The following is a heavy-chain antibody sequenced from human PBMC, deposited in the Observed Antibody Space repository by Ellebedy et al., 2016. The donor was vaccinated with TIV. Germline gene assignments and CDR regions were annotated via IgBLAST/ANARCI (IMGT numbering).Heavy chain of an antibody. CDR2: IIPIFGTA. CDR3: ARDYAHSSSWYY. D-gene: IGHD6-13*01. V-gene: IGHV1-69*06. CDR1: GGTFSSYA. Sequence: SVKVSCXASGGTFSSYAISWVRQAPGQGLEWMGGIIPIFGTANYAQKFQGRVTITADKSTSTAYMELSSLRSEDTAVYYCARDYAHSSSWYYWGQGTLVTVSS. J-gene: IGHJ4*02.